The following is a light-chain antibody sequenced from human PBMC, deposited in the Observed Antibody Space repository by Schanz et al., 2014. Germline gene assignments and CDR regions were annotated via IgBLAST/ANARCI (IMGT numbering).Light chain of an antibody. CDR2: DAS. Sequence: EIVLTQSPATLSLSPGERATLSCGASQSVSSNYLAWYQKKPGQAPRLLIFDASTRAAGIPDRFSGSGSVTDFTLTISRVEPEDFAIYYCQHYHSSSWTFGQGTRVEVK. CDR3: QHYHSSSWT. J-gene: IGKJ1*01. V-gene: IGKV3D-20*01. CDR1: QSVSSNY.